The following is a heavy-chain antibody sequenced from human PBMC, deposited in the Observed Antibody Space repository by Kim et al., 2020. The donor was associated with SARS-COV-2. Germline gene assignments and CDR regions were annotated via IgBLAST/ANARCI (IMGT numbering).Heavy chain of an antibody. Sequence: GESLKISCKGSGYSFTSYWIGWVRQMPGKGLEWMGIIYPGDSDTRYSTSFQGQVTISADKSISTAYLQWSSLKASDTAMYYCARMVVVPAAIRGERGDAFDIWGQGTMVTVSS. CDR2: IYPGDSDT. V-gene: IGHV5-51*01. D-gene: IGHD2-2*01. CDR3: ARMVVVPAAIRGERGDAFDI. CDR1: GYSFTSYW. J-gene: IGHJ3*02.